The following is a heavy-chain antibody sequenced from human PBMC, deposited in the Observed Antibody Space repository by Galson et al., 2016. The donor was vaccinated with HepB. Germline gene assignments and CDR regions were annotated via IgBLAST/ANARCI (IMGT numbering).Heavy chain of an antibody. D-gene: IGHD1-1*01. Sequence: ETLSLTCTVSGGSISSSSSYYWGWIRQSPGKGLEWMGSIYYSGSTDYNSSLKSRVSISVDTSKNQFSLRLNSVTAADTAVYYCLAGTGGWFDPWGQGTLVTVSS. CDR1: GGSISSSSSYY. V-gene: IGHV4-39*07. J-gene: IGHJ5*02. CDR2: IYYSGST. CDR3: LAGTGGWFDP.